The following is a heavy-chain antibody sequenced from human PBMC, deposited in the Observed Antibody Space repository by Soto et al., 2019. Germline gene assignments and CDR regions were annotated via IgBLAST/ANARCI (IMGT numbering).Heavy chain of an antibody. V-gene: IGHV3-7*01. Sequence: GGSLRLSCAASGFTFSSYWMSWVRQAPGKGLEWVANIKQDGSEKYYVDSVKGRFTISRDNAKNSLYLQMNSLRAEDTAVYYCARVGMITFGGVTGPDYYYHYMDVWGKGTTVTVSS. CDR1: GFTFSSYW. CDR3: ARVGMITFGGVTGPDYYYHYMDV. CDR2: IKQDGSEK. J-gene: IGHJ6*03. D-gene: IGHD3-16*01.